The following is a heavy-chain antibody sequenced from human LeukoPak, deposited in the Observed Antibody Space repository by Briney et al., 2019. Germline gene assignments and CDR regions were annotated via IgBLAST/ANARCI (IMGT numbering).Heavy chain of an antibody. CDR3: ARVGYSGYDDRGAFDI. CDR2: MYYGGDT. V-gene: IGHV4-31*11. CDR1: GGSFSGGVYY. J-gene: IGHJ3*02. D-gene: IGHD5-12*01. Sequence: PSETLSLTCAVSGGSFSGGVYYWSWVRQLPGKGLEWIGSMYYGGDTYYNPSLTSRLTISADTSKSEFSVRLSSVTAADTAVYYCARVGYSGYDDRGAFDIWGQGTMVTVSS.